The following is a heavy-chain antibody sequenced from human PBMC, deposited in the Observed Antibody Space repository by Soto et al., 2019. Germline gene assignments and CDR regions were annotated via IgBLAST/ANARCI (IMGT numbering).Heavy chain of an antibody. V-gene: IGHV4-61*01. J-gene: IGHJ4*02. CDR2: IYYSGST. CDR1: GGSVSSGSYY. D-gene: IGHD2-2*01. Sequence: SETLSLTCTVSGGSVSSGSYYWSWIRQPPGKGLEWIGYIYYSGSTNYNPSLKSRVTISVDTSKNQFSLKLSSVTAADTAVYYCARVSSRRPAASYFDYWGQGTLVTVSS. CDR3: ARVSSRRPAASYFDY.